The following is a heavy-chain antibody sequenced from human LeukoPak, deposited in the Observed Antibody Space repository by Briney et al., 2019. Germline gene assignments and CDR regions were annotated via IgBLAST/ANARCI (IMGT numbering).Heavy chain of an antibody. J-gene: IGHJ4*02. D-gene: IGHD3-10*01. Sequence: GGSLRLSCAASRFTFSRNVMSWVRQAPGKGLEWVSVIYSGGSTYYADSVKGRFTISRDNSKNTLYLQMNSLRAEDTAVYYCAGRNYYGSGGKTDYWGQGTLVTVSS. CDR3: AGRNYYGSGGKTDY. V-gene: IGHV3-66*01. CDR2: IYSGGST. CDR1: RFTFSRNV.